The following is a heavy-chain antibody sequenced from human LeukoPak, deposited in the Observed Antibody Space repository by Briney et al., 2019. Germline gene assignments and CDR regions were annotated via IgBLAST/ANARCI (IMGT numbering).Heavy chain of an antibody. V-gene: IGHV3-30*18. CDR3: AKPSLREQQLIYGMDV. CDR2: ISYDGSNK. D-gene: IGHD6-13*01. J-gene: IGHJ6*02. Sequence: PGRSLRLSCAASGFTFSSYGMHWVRQAPGKGLEGVAVISYDGSNKYYADSVKGRFTISRDNSKNTLYLQMNSLRAEDTAVYYCAKPSLREQQLIYGMDVWGQGTTVTVSS. CDR1: GFTFSSYG.